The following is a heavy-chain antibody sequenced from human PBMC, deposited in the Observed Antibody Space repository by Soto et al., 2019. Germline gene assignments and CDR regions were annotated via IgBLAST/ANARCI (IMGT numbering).Heavy chain of an antibody. CDR3: AHTVGLVVVTSEDEYFQH. CDR1: GFSLSTSGVG. D-gene: IGHD2-15*01. V-gene: IGHV2-5*02. Sequence: SGPPLVNPTQTLTLTCTFSGFSLSTSGVGVGWIRQPPGKALEWLAVIYWDDDKGYSPSLRNRLTITKDTSKNQVVLTMTNMDPVDTATYYCAHTVGLVVVTSEDEYFQHWGQGTQVTVSS. J-gene: IGHJ1*01. CDR2: IYWDDDK.